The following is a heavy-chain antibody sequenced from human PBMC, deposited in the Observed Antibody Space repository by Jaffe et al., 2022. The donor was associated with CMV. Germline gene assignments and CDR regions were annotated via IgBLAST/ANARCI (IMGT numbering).Heavy chain of an antibody. J-gene: IGHJ6*02. CDR2: IYYSGST. CDR3: ARLGRGNSTIFGVVYYYYGMDV. CDR1: GGSISSSSYY. Sequence: QLQLQESGPGLVKPSETLSLTCTVSGGSISSSSYYWGWIRQPPGKGLEWIGSIYYSGSTYYNPSLKSRVTISVDTSKNQFSLKLSSVTAADTAVYYCARLGRGNSTIFGVVYYYYGMDVWGQGTTVTVSS. D-gene: IGHD3-3*01. V-gene: IGHV4-39*01.